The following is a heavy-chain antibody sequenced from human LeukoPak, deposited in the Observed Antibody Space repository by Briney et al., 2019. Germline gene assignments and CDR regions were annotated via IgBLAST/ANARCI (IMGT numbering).Heavy chain of an antibody. V-gene: IGHV1-2*06. D-gene: IGHD3-10*01. Sequence: GASVKDSCKASGYTFTGYYMHWVRQAPGQGLEWMGRINPNSGGTHYAQKFQGRVTMTRDTSTSTVYMELSSLRSEDTAVYYCARDIWFGEGTFDYWGQGTLVTVSS. CDR1: GYTFTGYY. J-gene: IGHJ4*02. CDR2: INPNSGGT. CDR3: ARDIWFGEGTFDY.